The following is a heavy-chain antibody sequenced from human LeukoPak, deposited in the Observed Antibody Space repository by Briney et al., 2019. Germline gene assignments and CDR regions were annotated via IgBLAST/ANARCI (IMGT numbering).Heavy chain of an antibody. CDR3: ARGASGSYFWFDP. V-gene: IGHV4-59*01. J-gene: IGHJ5*02. CDR1: GGSISSYY. CDR2: IYYSGST. D-gene: IGHD1-26*01. Sequence: KPSATLSLTCTVSGGSISSYYRSWIRQPPGKGLEWTGYIYYSGSTNYNPSLKSRVTISVDTSKSQFSLKLSSVTAADTAVYYCARGASGSYFWFDPWGQGTLVTVSS.